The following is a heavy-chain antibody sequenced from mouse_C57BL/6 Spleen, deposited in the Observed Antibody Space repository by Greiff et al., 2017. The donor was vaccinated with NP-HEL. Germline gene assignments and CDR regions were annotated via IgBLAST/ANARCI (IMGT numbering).Heavy chain of an antibody. CDR1: GYTFTSYW. V-gene: IGHV1-61*01. J-gene: IGHJ2*01. D-gene: IGHD4-1*01. CDR3: ARRDWDVGFDY. CDR2: IYPSDSET. Sequence: VQLQQPGAELVRPGSSVKLSCKASGYTFTSYWMDWVKQRPGQGLEWIGNIYPSDSETHYNQKFKDKATLTVDKSSSTAYMQLSSLTSEDSAVYYCARRDWDVGFDYWGQGTTLTVSS.